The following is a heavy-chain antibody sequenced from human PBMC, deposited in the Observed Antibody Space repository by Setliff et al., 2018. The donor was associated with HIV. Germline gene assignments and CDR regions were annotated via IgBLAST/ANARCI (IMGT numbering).Heavy chain of an antibody. CDR1: GFTFSTSE. Sequence: GGSLRLSCAASGFTFSTSEMNWVRQAPGKGLESVSNVKQDGTETLYVDSVKGRFTISRDNANNLVYLQMNSLRVEDTAVYFCARWGSGSYERVFDYWGQGMLVTVSS. V-gene: IGHV3-7*01. CDR2: VKQDGTET. J-gene: IGHJ4*02. CDR3: ARWGSGSYERVFDY. D-gene: IGHD1-26*01.